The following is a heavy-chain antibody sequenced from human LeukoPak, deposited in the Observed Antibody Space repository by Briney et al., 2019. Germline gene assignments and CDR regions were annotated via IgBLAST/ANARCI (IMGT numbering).Heavy chain of an antibody. D-gene: IGHD3-22*01. Sequence: SETLPLTCTVSGGSISNYYWSWIRQPPGKGLEWIGYIYYSGSTSYNPSLKSRVTISVDTSKNQFSLKLSSVTAADTAVYYCARDHYYDSSGYTFRHWGQGTLVTVSS. V-gene: IGHV4-59*01. CDR3: ARDHYYDSSGYTFRH. CDR2: IYYSGST. J-gene: IGHJ1*01. CDR1: GGSISNYY.